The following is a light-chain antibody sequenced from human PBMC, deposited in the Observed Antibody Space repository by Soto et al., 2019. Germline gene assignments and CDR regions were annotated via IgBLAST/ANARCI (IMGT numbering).Light chain of an antibody. V-gene: IGLV3-1*01. J-gene: IGLJ2*01. CDR1: KLGDKF. Sequence: SYELTQPPSVSVSPGQTAFITCSGDKLGDKFASWYQQKPGQSPVLVIYQDTKRPSGIPERFSGSNSGNTATLTISGTQAMDEADYYCQAWDSSIYVVFGGGTKVTVL. CDR2: QDT. CDR3: QAWDSSIYVV.